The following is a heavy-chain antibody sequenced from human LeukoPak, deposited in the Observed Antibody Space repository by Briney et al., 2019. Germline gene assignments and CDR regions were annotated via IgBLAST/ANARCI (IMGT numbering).Heavy chain of an antibody. D-gene: IGHD3-3*01. Sequence: PGTSLRLTRLASGDSSSKDGIHRVGQAPGKGLEWLAVISYDGSNKYYADSVKGRFTISRDNSKNTLYLQMNSLRAEDTAVYYCMKRNLGNIHYWGQGTLVSVSP. CDR2: ISYDGSNK. CDR3: MKRNLGNIHY. V-gene: IGHV3-30*18. J-gene: IGHJ4*02. CDR1: GDSSSKDG.